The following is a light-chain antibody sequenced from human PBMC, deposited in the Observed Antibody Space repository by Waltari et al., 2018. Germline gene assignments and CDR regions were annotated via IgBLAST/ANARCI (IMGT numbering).Light chain of an antibody. Sequence: QSVLTQAPSASGTPGQRVTISCSGRTSDIGSNSVNWYQQLPGTAPQLLIYVNNQRPSGVPDRFSGSKSGTSASLAISGLQSDDEADYYCETWDDRLGGPVFGGGTKLTVL. CDR1: TSDIGSNS. CDR3: ETWDDRLGGPV. CDR2: VNN. J-gene: IGLJ2*01. V-gene: IGLV1-44*01.